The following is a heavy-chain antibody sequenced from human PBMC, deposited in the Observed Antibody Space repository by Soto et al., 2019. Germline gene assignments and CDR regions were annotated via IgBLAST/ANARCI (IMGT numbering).Heavy chain of an antibody. V-gene: IGHV4-34*01. Sequence: QVQLQQWGAGLLKPSETLSLTCAVYGGSFSGYYWTWIRQPPGTGLEWIGEINHSGSTNYNPSLKSRVTTSVDPSKNQFALKLTSVTAADTAVYYCARDKITGLFDYWGQGTLVPVSS. CDR1: GGSFSGYY. J-gene: IGHJ4*02. D-gene: IGHD2-8*02. CDR2: INHSGST. CDR3: ARDKITGLFDY.